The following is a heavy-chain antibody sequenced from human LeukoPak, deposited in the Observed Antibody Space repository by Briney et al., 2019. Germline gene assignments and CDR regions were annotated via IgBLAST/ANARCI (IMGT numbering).Heavy chain of an antibody. J-gene: IGHJ4*02. Sequence: GGSLRLSCAASGFTFSSFAMTWVRQAPGKGLEWVSGISGSGGNTYYADSVKGRCTISRDNSKNTLYLQMNSLRAEDTAVYYCAKDAEGIQLWLGGVDYWGQGTLVTVSS. D-gene: IGHD5-18*01. CDR3: AKDAEGIQLWLGGVDY. CDR2: ISGSGGNT. V-gene: IGHV3-23*01. CDR1: GFTFSSFA.